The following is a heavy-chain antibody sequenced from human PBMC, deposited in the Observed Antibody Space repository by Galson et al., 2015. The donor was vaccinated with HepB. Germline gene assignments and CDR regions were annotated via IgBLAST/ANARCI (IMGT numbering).Heavy chain of an antibody. CDR2: IWYDGSNK. CDR3: ARDTYSGSFHPTVLY. CDR1: GFTFSSYG. D-gene: IGHD1-26*01. Sequence: SLRLSCAASGFTFSSYGMHWVRQAPGKGLEWVAVIWYDGSNKYYVDSVKGRFTISRDNSKNTLYLQMNSLRAEDTAVYYCARDTYSGSFHPTVLYWGQGTLVTVSS. J-gene: IGHJ4*02. V-gene: IGHV3-33*08.